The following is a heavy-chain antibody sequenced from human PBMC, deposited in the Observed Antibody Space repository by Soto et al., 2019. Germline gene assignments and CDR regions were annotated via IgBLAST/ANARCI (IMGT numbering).Heavy chain of an antibody. CDR3: ARGWGYDSNDYYYAY. D-gene: IGHD3-22*01. Sequence: QVQLVQSGAEVRKPGSSVKVSCKASGGTFSRHAIRWVRQAPGQGLEWMGGIIPIFGTANQAQKFQGRVTIIVAESTSTVYMELNSLRSEDTAMYYCARGWGYDSNDYYYAYWGQGTLVIVSS. CDR2: IIPIFGTA. V-gene: IGHV1-69*01. CDR1: GGTFSRHA. J-gene: IGHJ4*02.